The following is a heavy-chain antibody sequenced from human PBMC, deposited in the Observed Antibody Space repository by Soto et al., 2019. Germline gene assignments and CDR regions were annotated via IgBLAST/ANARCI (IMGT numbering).Heavy chain of an antibody. D-gene: IGHD2-15*01. CDR1: GGSVNSGTYY. Sequence: QVQLQESGPGLVKPSETLSLTCTVSGGSVNSGTYYWSWIRQPPGKGLEWIGYIFYRGTTSYNPSLESRVTFSVDTSTNQFSLKLTSVTAADTPVYYCARSYTLLVAALGEWGQGTLVTVSS. V-gene: IGHV4-61*01. J-gene: IGHJ1*01. CDR2: IFYRGTT. CDR3: ARSYTLLVAALGE.